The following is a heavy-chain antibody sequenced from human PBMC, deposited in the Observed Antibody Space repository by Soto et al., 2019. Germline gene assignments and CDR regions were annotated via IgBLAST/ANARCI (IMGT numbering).Heavy chain of an antibody. CDR2: ISYDGSNK. J-gene: IGHJ5*02. Sequence: PGGSLRLSCAASGFTFSSYGMHWVRQAPGKGLDWVAVISYDGSNKYYADSVKGRFTISRDNSKNTLYLQMNSLTTEDTAVYYCAKDMGMITFGGVDLWGQGTLVTVS. D-gene: IGHD3-16*01. CDR3: AKDMGMITFGGVDL. V-gene: IGHV3-30*18. CDR1: GFTFSSYG.